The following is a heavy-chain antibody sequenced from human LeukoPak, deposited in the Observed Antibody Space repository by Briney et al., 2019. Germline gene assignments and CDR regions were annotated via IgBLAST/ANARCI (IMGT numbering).Heavy chain of an antibody. Sequence: GGSQRLSCAASGFTFSSYWMHWVRQAPGKGLVWVSRINSDGSSTSYADSVKGRFTISRDNSKNTLYLQMNSLRAEDTAIYYCANCRDGYNLLDYWGQGTLVTVSS. V-gene: IGHV3-74*01. CDR1: GFTFSSYW. CDR2: INSDGSST. D-gene: IGHD5-24*01. J-gene: IGHJ4*02. CDR3: ANCRDGYNLLDY.